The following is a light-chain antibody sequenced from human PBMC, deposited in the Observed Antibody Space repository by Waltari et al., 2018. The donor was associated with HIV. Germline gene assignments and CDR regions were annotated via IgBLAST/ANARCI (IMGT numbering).Light chain of an antibody. CDR2: AAS. Sequence: EIVLTQSPGTLSLSPGERATLSCRASQSIRSNYLAWYQQKPGQAPRLFISAASSRATGIPDRFSGSGSGTDFTLTISRLEPEDFAVYFCQQYGSSPRTFGQGDQGGDQT. J-gene: IGKJ1*01. CDR1: QSIRSNY. CDR3: QQYGSSPRT. V-gene: IGKV3-20*01.